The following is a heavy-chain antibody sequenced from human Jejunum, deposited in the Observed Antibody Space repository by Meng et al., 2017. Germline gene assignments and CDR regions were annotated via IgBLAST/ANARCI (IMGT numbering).Heavy chain of an antibody. D-gene: IGHD1/OR15-1a*01. CDR2: IYHTGST. V-gene: IGHV4-4*02. CDR1: GVSVESLNW. J-gene: IGHJ5*02. Sequence: GELRGSGPGRGNPSGTLSLTCDVSGVSVESLNWWGWVRHPPGKGLEWIGEIYHTGSTNFSPSLKSRVSISMDASKNQVFLKLTSVTAADTAVYYCARVREVPLGTGDWFDPWGQETLVTVSS. CDR3: ARVREVPLGTGDWFDP.